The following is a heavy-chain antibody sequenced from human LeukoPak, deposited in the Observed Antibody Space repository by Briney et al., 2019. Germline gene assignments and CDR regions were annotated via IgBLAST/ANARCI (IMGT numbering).Heavy chain of an antibody. CDR1: GGTFSSYA. D-gene: IGHD3-10*01. CDR3: ARAGVRGVITGIDY. J-gene: IGHJ4*02. Sequence: GASVKVSCKASGGTFSSYAISWVRQAPGQGLEWMGRIIPILGIANYAQKFQGRVTITADKSTSTAYMELSSLRSEDTAVYYCARAGVRGVITGIDYWGQGTLVTVSS. CDR2: IIPILGIA. V-gene: IGHV1-69*04.